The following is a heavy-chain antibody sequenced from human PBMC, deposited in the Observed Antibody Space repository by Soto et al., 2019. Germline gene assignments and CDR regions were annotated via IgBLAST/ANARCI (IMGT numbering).Heavy chain of an antibody. CDR2: IYWDDDK. V-gene: IGHV2-5*02. D-gene: IGHD3-3*01. J-gene: IGHJ4*02. Sequence: QITLKESGPTLVKPTQTLTLTCTFSGFSLSTSGVGVGWIRQPPGKALEWLALIYWDDDKRYSPSLKSRLTITKDTSKNQVVLTMTNMDPVDTATYYCAHGVSGYYSFRSKPLKYYFDYWAQGTLVTVSS. CDR3: AHGVSGYYSFRSKPLKYYFDY. CDR1: GFSLSTSGVG.